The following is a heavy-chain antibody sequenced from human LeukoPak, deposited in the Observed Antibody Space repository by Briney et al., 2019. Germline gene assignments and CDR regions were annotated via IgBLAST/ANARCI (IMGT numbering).Heavy chain of an antibody. CDR3: TKDYKADY. Sequence: GGSLRLSCVTSGFTFNTYAMTWVRQAPGKGLEWVSVISASGDATNYADSVKGRFTISRDNSKNTLFLQMNRLRADDTAVYYCTKDYKADYWGQGTLVAVSS. CDR1: GFTFNTYA. J-gene: IGHJ4*02. D-gene: IGHD1-1*01. V-gene: IGHV3-23*01. CDR2: ISASGDAT.